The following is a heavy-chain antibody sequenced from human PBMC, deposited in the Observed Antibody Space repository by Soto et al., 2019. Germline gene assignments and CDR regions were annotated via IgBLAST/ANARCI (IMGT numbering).Heavy chain of an antibody. D-gene: IGHD6-13*01. J-gene: IGHJ6*02. V-gene: IGHV4-39*01. CDR1: GGSISSSSY. CDR2: IYSIGST. Sequence: QLQLQESGPGLVKPSETLSLTCTVSGGSISSSSYWGWIRQPPGKGLEWIGSIYSIGSTYYNPSLKRRVTISVDTSRTQFSLKLISVTASDKAVYYCRRSSWYSTGVWCQGTTVTVSS. CDR3: RRSSWYSTGV.